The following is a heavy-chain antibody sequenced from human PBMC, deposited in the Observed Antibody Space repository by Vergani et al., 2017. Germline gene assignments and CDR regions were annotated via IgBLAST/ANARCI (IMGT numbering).Heavy chain of an antibody. CDR2: ISGSGGST. CDR1: GFTFSSYA. J-gene: IGHJ6*02. D-gene: IGHD6-19*01. V-gene: IGHV3-23*01. Sequence: EVQLLESGGGLVQPGGSLRLSCAASGFTFSSYAMSWVRQAPGKGLGWVSAISGSGGSTYYADSVKGRFPISRDNSKNKLYLQMNSLRAEDTAVYDCAKVLSVAGNYYYGMDVWGQGTTVTVSS. CDR3: AKVLSVAGNYYYGMDV.